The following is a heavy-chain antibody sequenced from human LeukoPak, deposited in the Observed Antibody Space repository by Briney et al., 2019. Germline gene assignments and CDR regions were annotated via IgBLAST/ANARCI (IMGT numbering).Heavy chain of an antibody. D-gene: IGHD3-22*01. CDR3: ARAPYYYDSSGYYYRRPFDY. CDR2: INAGNDNT. Sequence: GASVKGSCKTSGYTFTSYAMHWVRQAPGQRLEWMGWINAGNDNTKYSQKFQGRVTITRDTSASTAYMELSSLRSEDTAVYYCARAPYYYDSSGYYYRRPFDYWGQGTLVSVSS. CDR1: GYTFTSYA. V-gene: IGHV1-3*01. J-gene: IGHJ4*02.